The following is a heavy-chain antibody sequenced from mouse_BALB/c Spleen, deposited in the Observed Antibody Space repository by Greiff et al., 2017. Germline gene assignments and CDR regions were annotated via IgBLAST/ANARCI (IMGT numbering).Heavy chain of an antibody. Sequence: EVKLVESGGGLVKPGGSLKLSCAASGFTFSSYAMSWVRQSPEKRLEWVAEISSGGSYTYYPDTVTGRFTISRDNAKNTLYLEMSSLRSEDTAMYYCARVYYYGSSYAMDYWGQGTSVTVSS. V-gene: IGHV5-9-4*01. CDR1: GFTFSSYA. CDR3: ARVYYYGSSYAMDY. CDR2: ISSGGSYT. J-gene: IGHJ4*01. D-gene: IGHD1-1*01.